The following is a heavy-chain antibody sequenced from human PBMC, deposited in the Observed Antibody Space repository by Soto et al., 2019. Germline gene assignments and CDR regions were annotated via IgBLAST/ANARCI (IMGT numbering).Heavy chain of an antibody. CDR3: AKDGLMWYYDYIWGSYHLDY. D-gene: IGHD3-16*02. V-gene: IGHV3-9*01. J-gene: IGHJ4*02. Sequence: EVQLVESGGGLVQPGRSLRLSCAASGFTFDDYAMHWVRQAPGKGLEWVSGISWNSGSIGYADSVKGRFTISRDNAKNSLYLQMNSLRAEDTALYYCAKDGLMWYYDYIWGSYHLDYWGQGTLVTVSS. CDR1: GFTFDDYA. CDR2: ISWNSGSI.